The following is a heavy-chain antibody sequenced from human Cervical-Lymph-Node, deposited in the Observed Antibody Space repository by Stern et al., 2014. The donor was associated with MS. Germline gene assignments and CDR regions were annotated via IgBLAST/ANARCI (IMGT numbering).Heavy chain of an antibody. CDR3: ARGGSAVAQPNFDY. D-gene: IGHD6-19*01. CDR1: GYTFTSYY. Sequence: QVQLVQSGAEVKKPGASVKVSCKASGYTFTSYYMHWVRQAPGQGLEWMGIINPRGGRTSYAQKFQGRVTMHRDTSKNTVYIELSSLRSDDTAVYYCARGGSAVAQPNFDYCVQGTLFTVSS. V-gene: IGHV1-46*01. J-gene: IGHJ4*02. CDR2: INPRGGRT.